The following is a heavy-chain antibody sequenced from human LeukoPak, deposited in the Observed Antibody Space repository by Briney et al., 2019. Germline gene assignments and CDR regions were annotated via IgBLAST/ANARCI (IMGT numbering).Heavy chain of an antibody. J-gene: IGHJ3*02. Sequence: SETLSLTCTVSGGSISSYYWSWIRQPPGKGLEWIGYIYYSGSTNYNPSLKSRVTISVDTSKNQFSLKLSSVTAADTAVYYCARRDSGGYYYQDAFDIWGQGTMVTVSS. D-gene: IGHD3-22*01. V-gene: IGHV4-59*01. CDR2: IYYSGST. CDR3: ARRDSGGYYYQDAFDI. CDR1: GGSISSYY.